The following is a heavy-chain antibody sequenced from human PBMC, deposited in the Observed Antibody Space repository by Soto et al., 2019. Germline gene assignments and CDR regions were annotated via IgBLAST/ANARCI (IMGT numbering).Heavy chain of an antibody. CDR3: ARAGIAVAAFDY. CDR2: IYYSGST. D-gene: IGHD6-19*01. Sequence: TLSLPCTVSGGSVSSGCYYWSWIRQHPGKGLEWIGYIYYSGSTYYNPSLKSRVTISVDTSKNQFSLKLSSLTAADTAVYYCARAGIAVAAFDYWGQGTLVTVSS. CDR1: GGSVSSGCYY. V-gene: IGHV4-31*03. J-gene: IGHJ4*02.